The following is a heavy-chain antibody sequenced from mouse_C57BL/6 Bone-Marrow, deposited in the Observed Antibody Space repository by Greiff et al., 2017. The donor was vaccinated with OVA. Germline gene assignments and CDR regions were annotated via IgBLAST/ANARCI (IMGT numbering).Heavy chain of an antibody. CDR1: GFSLTSYG. D-gene: IGHD1-1*01. Sequence: VKVVESGPGLVAPSQSLSITCTVSGFSLTSYGVDWVRQPPGKGLEWLGVIWGGGSTNYNSALMSRLSISKDNSKSQVILKMNSLQTDDTAMYYCDKHGRLQRGGAMDDWGQGTSVTVSS. CDR3: DKHGRLQRGGAMDD. J-gene: IGHJ4*01. V-gene: IGHV2-9*01. CDR2: IWGGGST.